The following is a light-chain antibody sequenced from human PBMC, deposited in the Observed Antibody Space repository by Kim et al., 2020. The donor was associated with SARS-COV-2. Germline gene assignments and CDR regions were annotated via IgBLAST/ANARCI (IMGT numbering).Light chain of an antibody. V-gene: IGLV1-47*02. CDR2: SNN. CDR1: SSNIGSNY. Sequence: ELTQPPSASGTPGQRATISCSGSSSNIGSNYVYWYQQLPGTAPKLLIYSNNQRPSGVPDRFSGSKSGTSASLAISGLRSEDEADYYCAAWDDSLSDWV. J-gene: IGLJ3*02. CDR3: AAWDDSLSDWV.